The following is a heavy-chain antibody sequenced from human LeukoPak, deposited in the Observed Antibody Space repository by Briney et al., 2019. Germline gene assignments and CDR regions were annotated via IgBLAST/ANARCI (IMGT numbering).Heavy chain of an antibody. CDR2: ITDSGTGT. D-gene: IGHD3-3*01. Sequence: PGGSLRLSCAASGFTFSSYALSWVRQAPGKGLEWVSGITDSGTGTYYADSVKGRFTISRDNSKNTVYLQMNSLRAEDTAVYYCADYDFHWGQGTLVTVSS. J-gene: IGHJ4*02. CDR1: GFTFSSYA. CDR3: ADYDFH. V-gene: IGHV3-23*01.